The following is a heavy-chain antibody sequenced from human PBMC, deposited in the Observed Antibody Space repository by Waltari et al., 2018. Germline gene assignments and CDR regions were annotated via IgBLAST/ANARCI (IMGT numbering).Heavy chain of an antibody. J-gene: IGHJ4*02. CDR3: AREMVRGVISY. CDR2: ISWNSGSI. CDR1: GFTFDDYA. V-gene: IGHV3-9*01. Sequence: EVQLVESGGGLVQPGRSLRLSCAASGFTFDDYAMHWVRQAPGKGLEWVSGISWNSGSIGYADSVKGRFTISRDNAKNSLYLQMNSLRAEDTAVYYCAREMVRGVISYWGQGTLVTVSS. D-gene: IGHD3-10*01.